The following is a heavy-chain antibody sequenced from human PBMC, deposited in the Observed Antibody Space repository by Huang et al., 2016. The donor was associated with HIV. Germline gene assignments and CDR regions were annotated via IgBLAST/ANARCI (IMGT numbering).Heavy chain of an antibody. CDR2: IYSGGTT. J-gene: IGHJ4*02. D-gene: IGHD2-8*02. CDR3: AKEGDTGAALGY. Sequence: EVQLVESGGGLIQPGGSLRLSCAASGFTVSTNYMTWVRQAPGKGLGWVSLIYSGGTTYYAGSVKGRFTISRDDSENTLYLHMTSLRAGDTAVYYCAKEGDTGAALGYWGQGTLVTVS. CDR1: GFTVSTNY. V-gene: IGHV3-53*01.